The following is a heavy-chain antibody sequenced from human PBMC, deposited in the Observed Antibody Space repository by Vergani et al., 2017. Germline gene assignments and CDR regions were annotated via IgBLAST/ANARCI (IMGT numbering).Heavy chain of an antibody. V-gene: IGHV3-30*18. Sequence: QVQLVESGGGVVQPGRSLRLSCAASGFTFSSYGMHWVRQAPGKGLEWVAVISYDGSNKYYADSVKGRFTISRDNSKNTLYLQMNSLRAEATAVYCCAKEATADYWYCDLWGRGTLVTVSS. D-gene: IGHD2-21*02. J-gene: IGHJ2*01. CDR2: ISYDGSNK. CDR1: GFTFSSYG. CDR3: AKEATADYWYCDL.